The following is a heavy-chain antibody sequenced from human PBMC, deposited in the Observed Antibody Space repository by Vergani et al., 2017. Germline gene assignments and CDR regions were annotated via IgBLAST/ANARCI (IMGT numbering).Heavy chain of an antibody. D-gene: IGHD3-10*01. V-gene: IGHV4-61*02. J-gene: IGHJ5*01. CDR1: GASINNDFYY. CDR2: IYVSGIT. CDR3: ARLGYSSRSYFDS. Sequence: QVQLQESGPGLVKPSQTLSLTCTVSGASINNDFYYWHWIRQPAGKGLDWIGRIYVSGITDYNSSLQSRVSMSVDTSRNQFSLKLTSVTAADTAVYYCARLGYSSRSYFDSWGQGTLVTVSS.